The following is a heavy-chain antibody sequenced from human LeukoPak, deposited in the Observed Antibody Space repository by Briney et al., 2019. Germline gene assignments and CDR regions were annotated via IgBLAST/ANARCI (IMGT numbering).Heavy chain of an antibody. Sequence: GGSLRLSCAASGFTFSSYSMNWVRQAPGKGLEWVSSISSSSSYIYYADSVKGRFTISRDNAKNSLYLQMNSLRAEDTAVYYCARGIGVGSTTLYYFNYWGQGTLVTVSS. V-gene: IGHV3-21*01. CDR3: ARGIGVGSTTLYYFNY. CDR1: GFTFSSYS. CDR2: ISSSSSYI. J-gene: IGHJ4*02. D-gene: IGHD1-26*01.